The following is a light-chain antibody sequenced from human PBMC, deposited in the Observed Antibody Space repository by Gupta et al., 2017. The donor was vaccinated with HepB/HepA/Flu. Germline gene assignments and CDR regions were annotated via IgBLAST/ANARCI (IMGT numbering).Light chain of an antibody. CDR1: QSLLHSNGYNY. J-gene: IGKJ1*01. CDR3: MQALQTWT. Sequence: DIVMTQSPLSLPVTPGEPASISCRSSQSLLHSNGYNYLDWYLQKPGQSPQLLIYLGSNRASGVPDRFSGRGSGTVFTLKINRVEAEDVGVYYCMQALQTWTFGQGTKVEIK. CDR2: LGS. V-gene: IGKV2-28*01.